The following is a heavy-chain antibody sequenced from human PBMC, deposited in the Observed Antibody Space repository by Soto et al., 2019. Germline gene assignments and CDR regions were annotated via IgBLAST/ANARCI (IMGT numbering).Heavy chain of an antibody. CDR3: AKDSYGSGDY. J-gene: IGHJ4*02. CDR2: ISYDGSNK. Sequence: QVQLVESGGGVVQPGRSLRLSCAASGFTFSSYGMHWVRQAPGKGLEWVAVISYDGSNKYYADSVKGRFTISRDSSKNSLYLQMNSLRAEDTAVYYCAKDSYGSGDYWGQGTLVTVSS. V-gene: IGHV3-30*18. D-gene: IGHD3-10*01. CDR1: GFTFSSYG.